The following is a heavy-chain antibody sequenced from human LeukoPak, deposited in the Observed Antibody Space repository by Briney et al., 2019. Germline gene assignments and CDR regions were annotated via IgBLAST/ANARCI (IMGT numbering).Heavy chain of an antibody. Sequence: GGSLRLSCAASGFTFDDYAMHWVRQAPGKGLEWVSLISGDGGSTYYADSVKGRFTISRDNSKNYLYLQMNSLRTEDTALYYCAKDILAAAAGNYYYYGMDVWDKGTTVTVSS. CDR3: AKDILAAAAGNYYYYGMDV. CDR1: GFTFDDYA. J-gene: IGHJ6*04. D-gene: IGHD6-13*01. V-gene: IGHV3-43*02. CDR2: ISGDGGST.